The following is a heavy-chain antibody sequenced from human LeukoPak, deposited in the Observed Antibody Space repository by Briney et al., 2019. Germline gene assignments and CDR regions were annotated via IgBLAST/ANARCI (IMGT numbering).Heavy chain of an antibody. CDR3: ARDQSYYDMLTGYLFDP. CDR2: ISPYNGNR. Sequence: ASVKVSCKASGYTFTAYGISWVRQAPGQGLEWMGWISPYNGNRNYAQKLQGRVTMTTDTSTSTAYMELRSLRSDDTAVYYCARDQSYYDMLTGYLFDPWGQGTLVTVSS. J-gene: IGHJ5*02. CDR1: GYTFTAYG. D-gene: IGHD3-9*01. V-gene: IGHV1-18*01.